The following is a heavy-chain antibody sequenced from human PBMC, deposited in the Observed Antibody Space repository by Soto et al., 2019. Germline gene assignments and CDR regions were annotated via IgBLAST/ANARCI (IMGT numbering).Heavy chain of an antibody. Sequence: GGSLRLSCAASGFTFSSYGMHWVRQAPGKGLEWVAVISYDGSNKYYADSVKGRFTISRDNSKNTLYLQMNSLRAEDTAVYYCAKGTLDYDFWSGNLDYWGQGTLVTVSS. CDR1: GFTFSSYG. V-gene: IGHV3-30*18. D-gene: IGHD3-3*01. CDR3: AKGTLDYDFWSGNLDY. J-gene: IGHJ4*02. CDR2: ISYDGSNK.